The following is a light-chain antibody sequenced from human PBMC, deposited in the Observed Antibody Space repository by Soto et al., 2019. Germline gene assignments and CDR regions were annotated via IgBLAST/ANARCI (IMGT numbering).Light chain of an antibody. V-gene: IGKV1-9*01. CDR1: QDINSY. CDR2: TAS. J-gene: IGKJ4*01. CDR3: KHRHSXPVT. Sequence: DIQLTQSPSFLSASVGDRVTITCRASQDINSYLAWYQQKAGKAPKLLIHTASTLQSGVPSRFSGSGYGTEFTLTISSLQPEDVATYYFKHRHSXPVTFGGWTKV.